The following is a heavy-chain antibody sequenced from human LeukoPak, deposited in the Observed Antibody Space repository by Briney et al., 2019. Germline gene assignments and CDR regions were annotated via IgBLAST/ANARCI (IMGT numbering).Heavy chain of an antibody. V-gene: IGHV3-20*04. CDR3: ARGSVILEWLPFDY. Sequence: GGSLRLSCAASGFTFDDYGMSWVRQAPGKGLEWVSGINWNGGSTCYADSVKGRFTISRDNAKNSLYLQMNSLRAEDTALYYCARGSVILEWLPFDYWGQGTLVTVSS. CDR1: GFTFDDYG. J-gene: IGHJ4*02. D-gene: IGHD3-3*01. CDR2: INWNGGST.